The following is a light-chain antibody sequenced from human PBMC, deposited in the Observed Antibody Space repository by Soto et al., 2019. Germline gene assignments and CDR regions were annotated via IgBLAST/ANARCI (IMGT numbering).Light chain of an antibody. CDR3: GPWDSSLTAGV. V-gene: IGLV1-51*01. J-gene: IGLJ3*02. CDR2: ANS. Sequence: QSVLTQPPSVSAAPGQKVTISCSGSNPNIGNNYVSWYRQAPGTAPQLLIYANSKRLSGVPVRFSGSKSGTSATLAITGLQAGDEADYYCGPWDSSLTAGVFGGGTKLTVL. CDR1: NPNIGNNY.